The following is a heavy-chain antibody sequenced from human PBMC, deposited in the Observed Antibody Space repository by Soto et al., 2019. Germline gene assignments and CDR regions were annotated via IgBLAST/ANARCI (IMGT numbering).Heavy chain of an antibody. CDR3: ARRWGYDAFDI. J-gene: IGHJ3*02. Sequence: HPGGSLRLSCEVSGLSLSGYGMHWVRQAPGKGLEWVAVIWYDGSNKYYADSVKGRFTISRDNSKNTLYLQMNSLRAEDTAVYYCARRWGYDAFDIWGQGTMVTVSS. CDR1: GLSLSGYG. D-gene: IGHD3-16*01. CDR2: IWYDGSNK. V-gene: IGHV3-33*01.